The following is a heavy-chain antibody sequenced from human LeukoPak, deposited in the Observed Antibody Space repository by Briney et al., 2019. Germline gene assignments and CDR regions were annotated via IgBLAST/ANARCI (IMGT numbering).Heavy chain of an antibody. J-gene: IGHJ4*02. CDR1: GFTFSSYA. Sequence: GGSLRLSCAASGFTFSSYAMSWVRQAPGKGLEWVSTISGGGGSTYYADSVKGRFTISRDNSKNTLYLQVNSLRAEDTAVYYCAKGGKGDVTPFDYWGQGTLVTVSS. V-gene: IGHV3-23*01. CDR2: ISGGGGST. D-gene: IGHD3-16*01. CDR3: AKGGKGDVTPFDY.